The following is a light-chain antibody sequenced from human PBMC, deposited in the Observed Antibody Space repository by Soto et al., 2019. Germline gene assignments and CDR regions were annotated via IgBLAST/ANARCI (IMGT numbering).Light chain of an antibody. CDR1: SSDIGGYNS. J-gene: IGLJ3*02. Sequence: QSVLTQPPSASGSPGQSVTISCTGTSSDIGGYNSVSWYQQHPGKAPKLMIYEVNKRPLGVPERFSGSKSGNTASLTVSGLQADGEADYYCSSSAGTNSFVLFGGGTKLTVL. CDR3: SSSAGTNSFVL. CDR2: EVN. V-gene: IGLV2-8*01.